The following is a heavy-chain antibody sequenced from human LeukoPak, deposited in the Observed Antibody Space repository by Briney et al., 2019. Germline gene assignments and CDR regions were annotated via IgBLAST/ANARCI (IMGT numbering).Heavy chain of an antibody. J-gene: IGHJ6*04. Sequence: SETLSLTCTVPGGSISSYYWSWIRQPPGKGLEWIGYIYYSGSTNYNPSLKSQVTISVDTSKNQFSLKLSSVTAADTAVYYCARDRPNFDPYYGMDVWGKGTTGTVSA. V-gene: IGHV4-59*01. CDR3: ARDRPNFDPYYGMDV. D-gene: IGHD3-9*01. CDR1: GGSISSYY. CDR2: IYYSGST.